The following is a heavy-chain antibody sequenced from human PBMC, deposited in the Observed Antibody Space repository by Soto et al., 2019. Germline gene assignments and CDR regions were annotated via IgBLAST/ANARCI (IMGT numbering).Heavy chain of an antibody. V-gene: IGHV5-10-1*01. CDR3: ARDDIWKANRHGIDV. CDR1: GYSFTSYG. J-gene: IGHJ6*02. CDR2: IDPSDSYT. Sequence: GESLKISCKGSGYSFTSYGISWVRQMPGKGLEWMGRIDPSDSYTDQSPSFQGHVTVSADKSISTAYLQWSSLEASDTAIYYCARDDIWKANRHGIDVWGQGTTVTVSS. D-gene: IGHD3-3*01.